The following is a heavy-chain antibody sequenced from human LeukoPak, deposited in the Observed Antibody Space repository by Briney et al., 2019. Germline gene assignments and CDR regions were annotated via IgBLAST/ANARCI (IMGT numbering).Heavy chain of an antibody. CDR3: AKVPPCSSTSCYKLGFDY. Sequence: GGSLRLSCAASGFTVSSNYMSWVRQAPGKGLEWVSVIYSGGSTYYADSVKGRFTISRDNSKNTLYLQMNSLRAEDTAVYYCAKVPPCSSTSCYKLGFDYWGQGTLVTVSS. V-gene: IGHV3-53*01. D-gene: IGHD2-2*02. CDR1: GFTVSSNY. J-gene: IGHJ4*02. CDR2: IYSGGST.